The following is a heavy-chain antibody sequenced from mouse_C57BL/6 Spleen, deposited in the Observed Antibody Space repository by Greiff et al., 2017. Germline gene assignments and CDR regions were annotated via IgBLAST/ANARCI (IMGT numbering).Heavy chain of an antibody. V-gene: IGHV5-17*01. Sequence: EVKLVESGGGLVKPGGSLKLSCAASGFTFSDYGMHWVRQAPEKGLEWVAYISSGSSTIYYADTVKGRFTISRDNAKKTLFLQMTSVKSEDTAMYYCARDCYYGSSPYYFDYWGQGTTLTVSS. CDR1: GFTFSDYG. CDR3: ARDCYYGSSPYYFDY. CDR2: ISSGSSTI. D-gene: IGHD1-1*01. J-gene: IGHJ2*01.